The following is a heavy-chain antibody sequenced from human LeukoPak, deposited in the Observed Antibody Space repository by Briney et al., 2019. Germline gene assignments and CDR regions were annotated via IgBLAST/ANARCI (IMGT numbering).Heavy chain of an antibody. J-gene: IGHJ4*02. CDR2: IKTDGRTT. CDR1: GMTFSNHW. V-gene: IGHV3-74*01. CDR3: ARSNQADDY. D-gene: IGHD1-14*01. Sequence: PGGSLRLSCAASGMTFSNHWMHWVRQAPGKGLVWVSLIKTDGRTTIYADSVKGRFTISRDDGKSTLYLQMDSLRAEDTGVYYCARSNQADDYWGQGTLVTVSS.